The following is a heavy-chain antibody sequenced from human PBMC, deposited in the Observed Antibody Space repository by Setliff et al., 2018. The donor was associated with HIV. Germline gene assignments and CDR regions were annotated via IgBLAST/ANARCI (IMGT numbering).Heavy chain of an antibody. J-gene: IGHJ4*02. CDR2: IYHSGIT. Sequence: SETLSLTCNVSGGYISSGDYHWSWIRQHPGKGLEWIGYIYHSGITYYNPSLKSRVTISLDTSKNQFSLKLSSVTAADTAVYYCARRNTYYDFWSGYVDYWGQGTLVTVSS. V-gene: IGHV4-31*02. CDR1: GGYISSGDYH. D-gene: IGHD3-3*01. CDR3: ARRNTYYDFWSGYVDY.